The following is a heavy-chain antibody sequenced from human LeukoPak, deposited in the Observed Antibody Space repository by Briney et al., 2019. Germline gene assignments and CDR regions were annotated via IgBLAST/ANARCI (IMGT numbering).Heavy chain of an antibody. D-gene: IGHD3-9*01. Sequence: GGSLRLSCAASGFTFSDYYMSWIRQAPGKGLEWVSYISSSGSTIYYADSVKGRFTISRDNAKNSLYLQMNSLRAEDTAVYYCVRRMGYFDWLLRLFPFYYYGMDVWGQGTTVTVSS. J-gene: IGHJ6*02. CDR1: GFTFSDYY. CDR3: VRRMGYFDWLLRLFPFYYYGMDV. V-gene: IGHV3-11*01. CDR2: ISSSGSTI.